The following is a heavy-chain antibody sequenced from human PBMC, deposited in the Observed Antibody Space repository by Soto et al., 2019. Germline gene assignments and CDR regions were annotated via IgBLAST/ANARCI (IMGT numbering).Heavy chain of an antibody. D-gene: IGHD2-8*01. J-gene: IGHJ4*02. CDR3: AKARCSTTNCYVPDY. V-gene: IGHV3-23*01. Sequence: PGGSLRLSCAASGFSFSTYTMSWVRRAPGKGLEWVSSISGSGGSPSYADSVQGRFFISRDNPKQTLYLQMNSLRAEDTAVYYCAKARCSTTNCYVPDYWGQGSLVTAPQ. CDR2: ISGSGGSP. CDR1: GFSFSTYT.